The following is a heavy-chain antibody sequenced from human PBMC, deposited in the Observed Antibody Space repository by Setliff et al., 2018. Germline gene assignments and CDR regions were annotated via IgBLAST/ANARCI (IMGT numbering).Heavy chain of an antibody. Sequence: SSETLSLTCTVSGGSISTFYWSWIRQSPEKGLEWIAYIHYSGSTNQNPSLKSRVTISLDTPKNQFSLKLSYMTAAGTAVYYCARFLDPRDGYQNSPGFDFWGQGALVTVSS. CDR1: GGSISTFY. D-gene: IGHD2-21*01. J-gene: IGHJ4*02. V-gene: IGHV4-59*01. CDR2: IHYSGST. CDR3: ARFLDPRDGYQNSPGFDF.